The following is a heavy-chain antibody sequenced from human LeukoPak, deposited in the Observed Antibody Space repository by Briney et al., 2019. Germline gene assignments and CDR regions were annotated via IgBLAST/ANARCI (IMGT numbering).Heavy chain of an antibody. J-gene: IGHJ5*02. Sequence: PSETLSLTCTVSGGSISSSSYYWGWIRQPPGKGLEWIGSIYYSGSTYYNPSLKSRVTISVDTSKNQFSLKLGSVTAVDTAVYYCAGGVKGSSWGQGTLVTVSS. CDR2: IYYSGST. V-gene: IGHV4-39*07. CDR1: GGSISSSSYY. D-gene: IGHD3-10*01. CDR3: AGGVKGSS.